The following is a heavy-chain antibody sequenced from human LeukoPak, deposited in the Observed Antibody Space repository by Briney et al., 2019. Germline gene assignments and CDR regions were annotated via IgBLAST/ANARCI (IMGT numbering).Heavy chain of an antibody. CDR3: AKTGTYYYDSSGYYDY. V-gene: IGHV3-23*01. D-gene: IGHD3-22*01. CDR1: GFTFSSYA. Sequence: GGSLRLSCAASGFTFSSYAMSWVRQALGKGLEWVSAISGSGGSTYYADSVKGRFTISRDNSKNTLYLQMNSLRAEDTAVYYCAKTGTYYYDSSGYYDYWGQGTLVTVSS. J-gene: IGHJ4*02. CDR2: ISGSGGST.